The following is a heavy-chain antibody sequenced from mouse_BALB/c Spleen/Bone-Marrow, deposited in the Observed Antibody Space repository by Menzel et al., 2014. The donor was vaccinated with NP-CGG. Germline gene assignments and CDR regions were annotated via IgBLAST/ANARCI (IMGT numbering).Heavy chain of an antibody. CDR1: GYTFTSYW. CDR3: ARWRARATFWFAY. D-gene: IGHD3-1*01. Sequence: QVQLQQSGAELVKPGASVKLSCKASGYTFTSYWMHWVKQRPGQGLEWIGEFDPSDSYTNYNQKFKGKATLTADKSSSTAYMQLSNLTSEDSAVYYCARWRARATFWFAYWGQGTLVTVSA. V-gene: IGHV1-69*02. J-gene: IGHJ3*01. CDR2: FDPSDSYT.